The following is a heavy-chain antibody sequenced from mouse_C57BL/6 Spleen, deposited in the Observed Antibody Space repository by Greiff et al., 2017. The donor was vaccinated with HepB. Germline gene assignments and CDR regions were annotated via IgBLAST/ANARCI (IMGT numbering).Heavy chain of an antibody. J-gene: IGHJ4*01. CDR1: GYSFTGYF. Sequence: VQLQQSGPELVKPGDSVKISCKASGYSFTGYFMNWVMQSHGKSLEWIGRINPYNGDTFYNQKLKGKATLTVDKSYSTAHMELRSLTAEDSAVYYCARFTTVVAGDYYYAMDYWGQGTSVTVSS. V-gene: IGHV1-20*01. D-gene: IGHD1-1*01. CDR2: INPYNGDT. CDR3: ARFTTVVAGDYYYAMDY.